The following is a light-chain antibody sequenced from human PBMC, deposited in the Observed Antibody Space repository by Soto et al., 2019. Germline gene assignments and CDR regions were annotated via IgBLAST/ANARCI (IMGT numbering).Light chain of an antibody. V-gene: IGKV3-11*01. CDR1: PSVSSS. Sequence: EIVLTQSPATLSLSPGERATLSCRASPSVSSSLGWYQQIPGQAPRLLIYDASNRATGIPARFSGSGSGTDFTLTISSLEPEDFAVYYCQQRSNWPRTFGQGTKLEIK. CDR2: DAS. CDR3: QQRSNWPRT. J-gene: IGKJ2*01.